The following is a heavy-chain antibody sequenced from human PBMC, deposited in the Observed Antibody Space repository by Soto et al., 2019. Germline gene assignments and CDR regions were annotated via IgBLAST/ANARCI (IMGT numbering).Heavy chain of an antibody. CDR3: AQAVAASGLFDI. Sequence: ASVKVSCKASGYTFTGYYMHWVRQAPGQGLEWMGWINPNSGGTNYAQKFQGRVTMTRDTSISTAYMELSRLRSDDTAVYYCAQAVAASGLFDIWGQGTMVTVSS. CDR1: GYTFTGYY. CDR2: INPNSGGT. D-gene: IGHD6-19*01. J-gene: IGHJ3*02. V-gene: IGHV1-2*02.